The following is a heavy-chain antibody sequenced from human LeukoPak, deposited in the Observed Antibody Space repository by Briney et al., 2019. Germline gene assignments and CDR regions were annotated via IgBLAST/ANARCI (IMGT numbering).Heavy chain of an antibody. Sequence: GGSLRLSCAASGFTFSDYYMSWIRQAPGKGLEWVSVIYSGGSTYYADSVKGRFTISRDNSKNTLYLQMNSLRAEDTAVYYCSRGYSGGFDYWGQGTLVTVSS. CDR2: IYSGGST. CDR3: SRGYSGGFDY. J-gene: IGHJ4*02. D-gene: IGHD2-15*01. CDR1: GFTFSDYY. V-gene: IGHV3-66*01.